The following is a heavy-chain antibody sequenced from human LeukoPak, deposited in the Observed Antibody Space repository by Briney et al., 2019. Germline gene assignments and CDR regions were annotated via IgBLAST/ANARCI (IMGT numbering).Heavy chain of an antibody. Sequence: ASVKVSCKASGYTFTGYYMHWVRQAPGQGLEWMGWINPNSGGTNYAQNFQGRVTMTRDTSISTAYMELSRLRSDDTAVYYCARYSLYSPYIAAAGRSDYWGQGTLVTVSS. CDR1: GYTFTGYY. V-gene: IGHV1-2*02. CDR2: INPNSGGT. CDR3: ARYSLYSPYIAAAGRSDY. J-gene: IGHJ4*02. D-gene: IGHD6-13*01.